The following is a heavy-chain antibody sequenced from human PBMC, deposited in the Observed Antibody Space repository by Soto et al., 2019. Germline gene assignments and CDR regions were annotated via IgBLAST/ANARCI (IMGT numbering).Heavy chain of an antibody. CDR3: AREAILWFGELSRLDP. J-gene: IGHJ5*02. V-gene: IGHV4-30-4*01. Sequence: QVQLQESGPGLVKPSQTLSLTCTVSGGSISSGDYYWSWIRQPPGKGLEWIGYIYYSGSTYYNPSLKSRVTISVDTSKNQFSLKLSSVTAADMAVYYCAREAILWFGELSRLDPWGQGTLVTVSS. CDR2: IYYSGST. CDR1: GGSISSGDYY. D-gene: IGHD3-10*01.